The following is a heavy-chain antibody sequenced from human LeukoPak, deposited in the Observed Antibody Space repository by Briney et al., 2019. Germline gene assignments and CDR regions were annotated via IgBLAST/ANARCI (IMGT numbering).Heavy chain of an antibody. CDR3: ATDVGEVFYDR. Sequence: GGSLRLSCAASGFTFTDYAWAWVRQPPGRGLEWVATIDHSGRNTHYVDAVTGRFTISRDDSRSTLFLHMRYLRADDTAVYYCATDVGEVFYDRWGQGTLVTVST. CDR1: GFTFTDYA. CDR2: IDHSGRNT. J-gene: IGHJ5*02. D-gene: IGHD2/OR15-2a*01. V-gene: IGHV3-23*01.